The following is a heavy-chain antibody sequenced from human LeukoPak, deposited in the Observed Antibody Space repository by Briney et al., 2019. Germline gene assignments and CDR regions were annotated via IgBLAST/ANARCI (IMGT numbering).Heavy chain of an antibody. J-gene: IGHJ4*02. V-gene: IGHV4-31*03. CDR3: ARDRLWPPGEDY. Sequence: SETLSLTCTVSGGSISSGGYYCSWIRQHPGKGLEWIGYIYYSGSTYYNPFLKSRFTISVDTSKNQFSLKLSSVTAADTAVYYCARDRLWPPGEDYWGQGTLITVSS. CDR2: IYYSGST. CDR1: GGSISSGGYY. D-gene: IGHD5-18*01.